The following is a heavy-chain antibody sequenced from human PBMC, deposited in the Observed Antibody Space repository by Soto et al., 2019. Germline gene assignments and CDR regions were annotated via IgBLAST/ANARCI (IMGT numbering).Heavy chain of an antibody. D-gene: IGHD2-15*01. J-gene: IGHJ4*02. V-gene: IGHV3-7*01. CDR1: GFSFSSYW. CDR2: MKQDGSER. Sequence: EVQLVESGGGLVQPGGSLRLSCVACGFSFSSYWMGWVRQAPGKGLEWVANMKQDGSERYYVDSVKGRFTISRDNAKNSLYLHMNSLRAEDAAVYYCARTRGGSHWGQGALVTVSS. CDR3: ARTRGGSH.